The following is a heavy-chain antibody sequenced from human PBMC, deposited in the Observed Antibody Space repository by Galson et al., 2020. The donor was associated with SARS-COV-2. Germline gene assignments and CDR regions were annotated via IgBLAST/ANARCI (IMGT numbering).Heavy chain of an antibody. CDR3: ATDPTYDFWSGPGGY. CDR2: FDPEDGET. Sequence: ASVKVSCKVSGYTITELSMHWVRQPPGKGLEWMGGFDPEDGETIYAQKFQGRVTMTEDTSTDTAYMELSSLRSEDTAVYYCATDPTYDFWSGPGGYWGQGTLVTVSS. V-gene: IGHV1-24*01. J-gene: IGHJ4*02. D-gene: IGHD3-3*01. CDR1: GYTITELS.